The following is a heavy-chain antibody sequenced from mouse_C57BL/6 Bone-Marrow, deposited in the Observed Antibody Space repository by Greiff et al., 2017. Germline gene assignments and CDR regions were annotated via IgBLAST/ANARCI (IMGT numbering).Heavy chain of an antibody. J-gene: IGHJ2*01. Sequence: VQLQQSGPELVKPGASVKISCKASGYTFTDYYMNWVKQSHGKSLEWIGDINPNNGGTSYNQKVKGKATLTVDKSSSTAYMELRSLTSEDSAVYDCARFPLWYFDYWGQGTTLTVSS. CDR3: ARFPLWYFDY. D-gene: IGHD1-1*02. V-gene: IGHV1-26*01. CDR2: INPNNGGT. CDR1: GYTFTDYY.